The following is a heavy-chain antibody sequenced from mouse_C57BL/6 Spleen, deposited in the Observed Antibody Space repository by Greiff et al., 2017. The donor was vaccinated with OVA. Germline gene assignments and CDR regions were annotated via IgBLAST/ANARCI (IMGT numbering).Heavy chain of an antibody. CDR3: ARSGPFDY. J-gene: IGHJ2*01. CDR2: IYPGDGDT. Sequence: QVQLKESGPELVKPGASVKISCKASGYAFSSSWMNWVKQRPGKGLEWIGRIYPGDGDTNYNGKFKGKATLTADKSSSTAYMRLSSLTSEDSAVYFCARSGPFDYWGQGTTLTVSS. D-gene: IGHD3-2*02. V-gene: IGHV1-82*01. CDR1: GYAFSSSW.